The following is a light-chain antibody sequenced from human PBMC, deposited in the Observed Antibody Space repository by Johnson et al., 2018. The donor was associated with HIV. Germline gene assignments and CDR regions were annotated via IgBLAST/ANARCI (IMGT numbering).Light chain of an antibody. Sequence: QSVLTQPPSVSAAPGQKVTISCSGSSSNIGNNYVSWYQQLPGTAPKLLIYDNNKRPSGIPDRFSGSTSGTSTTLGLTGIQTGDAADYYCGTWDSSLSAFYVFGTGTKVTVL. J-gene: IGLJ1*01. V-gene: IGLV1-51*01. CDR2: DNN. CDR3: GTWDSSLSAFYV. CDR1: SSNIGNNY.